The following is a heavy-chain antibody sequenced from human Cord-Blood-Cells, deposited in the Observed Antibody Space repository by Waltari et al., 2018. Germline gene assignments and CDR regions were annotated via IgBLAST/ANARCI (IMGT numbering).Heavy chain of an antibody. CDR1: GFSLSTSGVG. J-gene: IGHJ3*02. V-gene: IGHV2-5*02. CDR3: ALELSRNYAFDI. D-gene: IGHD1-7*01. CDR2: IYWDDDK. Sequence: QITLKESGPTLVKPTQTLTLTCTFSGFSLSTSGVGVGWIRRPPGKALEWLALIYWDDDKRYSPSLKSRLTITKDTSKNQVVLTMTNMDPVDTATYYCALELSRNYAFDIWGQGTMVTVSS.